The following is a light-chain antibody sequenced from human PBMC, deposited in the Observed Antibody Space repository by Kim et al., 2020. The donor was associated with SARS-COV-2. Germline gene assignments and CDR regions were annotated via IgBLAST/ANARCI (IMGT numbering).Light chain of an antibody. CDR1: SSDIGSYDL. CDR2: EVT. V-gene: IGLV2-23*02. J-gene: IGLJ2*01. Sequence: QSALTQPASVSGSPGQSITISCTGSSSDIGSYDLVSWYQQHPGTAPKLILYEVTKRPSGLSYRFSGSKSGTTASLTISGLQAEDEADYFCCSFATINTPVFGGGTQLTVL. CDR3: CSFATINTPV.